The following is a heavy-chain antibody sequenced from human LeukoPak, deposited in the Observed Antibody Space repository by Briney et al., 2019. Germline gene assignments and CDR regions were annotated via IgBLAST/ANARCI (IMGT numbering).Heavy chain of an antibody. CDR1: GYSFTTYW. Sequence: GESLKISFKGSGYSFTTYWIGWVRQMPGKGLEWMGIIYPGDSDTRYSPSFQGQVPISADKSINTAYLQWSSLKASDTAMYYCARRMVRGVMDYFDYWGQGTLVTVSS. CDR2: IYPGDSDT. D-gene: IGHD3-10*01. J-gene: IGHJ4*02. V-gene: IGHV5-51*01. CDR3: ARRMVRGVMDYFDY.